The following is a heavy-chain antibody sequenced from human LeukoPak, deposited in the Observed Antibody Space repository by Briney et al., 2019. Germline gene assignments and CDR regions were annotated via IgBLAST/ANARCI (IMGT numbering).Heavy chain of an antibody. CDR3: ARDLLMTTVTTRAGIHYYYYGMDV. V-gene: IGHV3-48*01. J-gene: IGHJ6*02. CDR2: ISSSSSTI. CDR1: GFTFSSYS. Sequence: PGGSLRLSCAASGFTFSSYSMNWVRQAPGKGLEWVSYISSSSSTIYYADSVKGRFTISRDNAKNSLYLQMNSLRAEDTAVYYCARDLLMTTVTTRAGIHYYYYGMDVRGQGTTVTVSS. D-gene: IGHD4-17*01.